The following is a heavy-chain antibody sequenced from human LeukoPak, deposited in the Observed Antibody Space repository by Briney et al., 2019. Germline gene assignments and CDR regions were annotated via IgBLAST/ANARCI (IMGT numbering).Heavy chain of an antibody. Sequence: SETLSLTCTVSGYSISSGYYWGWIRQPPGKGLEWIGSIYHSGSTYYNPSLKSRVTISVDTSKNQFSLKLSSVTAADTAVYYSARPLYYYDSSGRNDAFDIWGQGTMVTVSS. J-gene: IGHJ3*02. CDR3: ARPLYYYDSSGRNDAFDI. CDR2: IYHSGST. V-gene: IGHV4-38-2*02. D-gene: IGHD3-22*01. CDR1: GYSISSGYY.